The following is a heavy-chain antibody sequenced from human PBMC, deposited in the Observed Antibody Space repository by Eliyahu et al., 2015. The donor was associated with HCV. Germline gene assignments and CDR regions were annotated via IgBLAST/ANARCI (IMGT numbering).Heavy chain of an antibody. CDR3: ARDHTHGGVTFGGQGWFDP. V-gene: IGHV4-4*07. D-gene: IGHD3-16*01. Sequence: QVQLQESGPGLVKPSETLSLTCTVSGGSISSYYWSWIRQPAGKGLEWIGRIYTSGSTNYNPSLKSRVTMSVDTSKNQFSLKLSSVTAADTAVYYCARDHTHGGVTFGGQGWFDPWGQGTLVTVSS. J-gene: IGHJ5*02. CDR2: IYTSGST. CDR1: GGSISSYY.